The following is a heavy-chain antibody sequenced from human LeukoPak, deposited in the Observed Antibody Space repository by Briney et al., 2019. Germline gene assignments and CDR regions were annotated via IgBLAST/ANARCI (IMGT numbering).Heavy chain of an antibody. Sequence: PSETLSLTCTVSGGSISSYYWSWIRQPPGKGLEWIGYIYYSGSTNYNPSLKSRVTISVDTSRNQFSLKLSSVTAADTAVYYCAREQFGELLSAPRRGTDVWGKGTTVTVSS. D-gene: IGHD3-10*01. V-gene: IGHV4-59*01. J-gene: IGHJ6*04. CDR2: IYYSGST. CDR3: AREQFGELLSAPRRGTDV. CDR1: GGSISSYY.